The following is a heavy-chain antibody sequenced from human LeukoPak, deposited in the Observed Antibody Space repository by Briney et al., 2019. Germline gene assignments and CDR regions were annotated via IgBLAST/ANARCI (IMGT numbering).Heavy chain of an antibody. D-gene: IGHD2-2*01. V-gene: IGHV3-53*01. CDR2: IYSGGST. J-gene: IGHJ4*02. Sequence: GGSLTLSCAASGFTVSSNYMSWVRQAPGKGLEWVSVIYSGGSTDYADSVKGRFTISRDNSKNTLYLQMNSLRAEDTAVYYCARERRQLRLDYWGQGPLVTVPS. CDR3: ARERRQLRLDY. CDR1: GFTVSSNY.